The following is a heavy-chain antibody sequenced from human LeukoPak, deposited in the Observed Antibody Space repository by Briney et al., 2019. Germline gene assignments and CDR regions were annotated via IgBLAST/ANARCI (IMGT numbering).Heavy chain of an antibody. CDR2: ISGSGGST. Sequence: GGSLRLSRAASGFTFSSYGMSRVRQAPGKGLEWVSAISGSGGSTYYADSVKGRFTISRDNSKNTLYLQMNSLRAEDTAVYYCAKVSNRSGYSGYWGQGTLVTVSS. V-gene: IGHV3-23*01. J-gene: IGHJ4*02. CDR1: GFTFSSYG. CDR3: AKVSNRSGYSGY. D-gene: IGHD3-22*01.